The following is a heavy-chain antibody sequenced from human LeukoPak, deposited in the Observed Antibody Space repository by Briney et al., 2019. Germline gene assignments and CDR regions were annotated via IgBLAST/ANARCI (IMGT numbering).Heavy chain of an antibody. D-gene: IGHD3-3*01. CDR2: IFYSGGT. Sequence: SETLSLTCTVSGGSISTSSYYWGWIRQPPGKGLEWVGSIFYSGGTYYNPSLKSRVAISVDTSKNQFSLKLSSVTAADTAVYYCARFSYDFWSGYHVGYFDHWGQGTLVTVSS. J-gene: IGHJ4*02. CDR1: GGSISTSSYY. V-gene: IGHV4-39*01. CDR3: ARFSYDFWSGYHVGYFDH.